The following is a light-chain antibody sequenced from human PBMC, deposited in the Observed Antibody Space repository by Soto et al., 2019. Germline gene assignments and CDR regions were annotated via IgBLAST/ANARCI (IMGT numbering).Light chain of an antibody. V-gene: IGKV3-15*01. Sequence: EIVMTQSPATLSVSPGERAALSCRASQSVSSYFAWYQQRPGQAPRVLIYGTSTRATGIPARFSGSGSGTDFTLTISSLQSEDFAVYYCQQYNNWPYTFGQGTKLEIK. CDR1: QSVSSY. CDR2: GTS. CDR3: QQYNNWPYT. J-gene: IGKJ2*01.